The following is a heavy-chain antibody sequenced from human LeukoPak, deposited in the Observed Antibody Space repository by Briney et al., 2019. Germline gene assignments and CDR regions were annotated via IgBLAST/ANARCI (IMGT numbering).Heavy chain of an antibody. J-gene: IGHJ6*02. D-gene: IGHD6-13*01. CDR1: GYTLTELS. CDR3: ATTSGSAAAGTPDYYYYGMDV. CDR2: FDPEDGET. V-gene: IGHV1-24*01. Sequence: ASVKVSCKVSGYTLTELSMHWVRQAPGKGLEWMGGFDPEDGETIYAQKFQGRVTMTEDTSTDTAYMELSSLRSEDTAVYYCATTSGSAAAGTPDYYYYGMDVWGQGTTVTVSS.